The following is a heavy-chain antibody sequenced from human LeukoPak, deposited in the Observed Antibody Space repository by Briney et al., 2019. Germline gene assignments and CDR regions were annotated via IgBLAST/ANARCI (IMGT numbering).Heavy chain of an antibody. J-gene: IGHJ5*02. CDR2: ISGNGGRT. V-gene: IGHV3-23*01. CDR3: AKVAQMDTILGKFDN. D-gene: IGHD5-24*01. Sequence: PGGSLRRSCAASGFTFSRYAVIWVRQAPGKGLEWVSAISGNGGRTYYADSVKGRFTLSRDNSRNTLFLQMNSLRAEDTAVYYCAKVAQMDTILGKFDNWGQGTLVTVSS. CDR1: GFTFSRYA.